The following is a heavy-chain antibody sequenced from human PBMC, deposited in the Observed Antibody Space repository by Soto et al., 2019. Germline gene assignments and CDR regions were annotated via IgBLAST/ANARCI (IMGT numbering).Heavy chain of an antibody. J-gene: IGHJ5*02. CDR1: GGSISSYY. Sequence: SETLSLTCTVSGGSISSYYWSWIRQPPGKGLEWIGYIYYSGSTNYNPSLKSRVTISVDTSKNQFPLKLSSVTAADTAVYYCAREVGITGTTAWFDPWGQGTLVTVSS. D-gene: IGHD1-7*01. CDR2: IYYSGST. CDR3: AREVGITGTTAWFDP. V-gene: IGHV4-59*01.